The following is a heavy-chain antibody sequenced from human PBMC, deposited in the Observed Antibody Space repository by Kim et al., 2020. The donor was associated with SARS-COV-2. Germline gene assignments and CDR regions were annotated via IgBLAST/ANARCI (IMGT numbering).Heavy chain of an antibody. V-gene: IGHV3-23*01. CDR3: AKSGSWLLPNAPYYFDY. CDR2: FSGSGGST. CDR1: GFTFSSYA. J-gene: IGHJ4*02. D-gene: IGHD3-22*01. Sequence: GGSLRLSCAASGFTFSSYAMSWVRQAPGKGLEWVSVFSGSGGSTYYADSVKGRFTISRDNSKNTLFLRMNSLRAEDTAVYYCAKSGSWLLPNAPYYFDYWGQGTLVIVSS.